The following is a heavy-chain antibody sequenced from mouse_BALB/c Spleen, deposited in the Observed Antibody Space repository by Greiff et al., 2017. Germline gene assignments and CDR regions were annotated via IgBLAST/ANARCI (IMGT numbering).Heavy chain of an antibody. Sequence: ESGPGLVKPSQSLSLTCSVTGYSITSGYYWNWIRQFPGNKLEWMGYISYDGSNNYNPSLKNRISITRDTSKNQFFLKLNTVTTEDTATYYCARDEGFAYRGQGTLVTVSA. CDR2: ISYDGSN. V-gene: IGHV3-6*02. J-gene: IGHJ3*01. CDR1: GYSITSGYY. CDR3: ARDEGFAY.